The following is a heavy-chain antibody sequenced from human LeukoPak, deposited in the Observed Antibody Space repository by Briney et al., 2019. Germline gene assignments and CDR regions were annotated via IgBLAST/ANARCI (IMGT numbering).Heavy chain of an antibody. V-gene: IGHV3-21*01. CDR2: ISSGSSAI. CDR1: GFTFATYS. Sequence: PGGSLRLSCEASGFTFATYSMTWVRRAPGKGLEWVSIISSGSSAIFSADALKGRFTISRDDAKNLLYLDMNSLRAEDTAVYYCARGHTAVTRHFDFWSQGTLVTVSS. J-gene: IGHJ4*02. CDR3: ARGHTAVTRHFDF. D-gene: IGHD4-17*01.